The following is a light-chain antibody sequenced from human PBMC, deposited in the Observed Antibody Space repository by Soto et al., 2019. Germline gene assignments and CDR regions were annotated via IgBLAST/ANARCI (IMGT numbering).Light chain of an antibody. Sequence: EIVLTQSPGTLSLSPGERATLSCRASQSVSSSYLAWFQQKPGQAPRLLIYGESSRATGIPERFSGSGSGTDFTLTISRLEPEDCAVYYCQQYGGSSRSFGPGTKVDIK. CDR1: QSVSSSY. V-gene: IGKV3-20*01. CDR2: GES. CDR3: QQYGGSSRS. J-gene: IGKJ3*01.